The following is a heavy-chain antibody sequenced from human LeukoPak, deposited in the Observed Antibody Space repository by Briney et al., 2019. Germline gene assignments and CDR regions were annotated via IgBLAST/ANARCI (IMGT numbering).Heavy chain of an antibody. V-gene: IGHV3-7*03. CDR2: IKQDGNEK. Sequence: GGSLRLSRAASGFTFTTYWMSWVRQAPGKGLEWVANIKQDGNEKYYVDSVKGRFTISRDNAKNSLYLQMNSLRAEDTALYYCAKDIFGMATTRGAFDIWGQGTMVTVSS. J-gene: IGHJ3*02. CDR1: GFTFTTYW. CDR3: AKDIFGMATTRGAFDI. D-gene: IGHD5-24*01.